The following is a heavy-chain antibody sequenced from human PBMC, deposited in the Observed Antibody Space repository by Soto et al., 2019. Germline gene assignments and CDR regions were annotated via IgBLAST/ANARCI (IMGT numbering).Heavy chain of an antibody. CDR2: ISYDSSNK. Sequence: VQLLESGGGLIQPGGSLRLSCAASGFTFSYGIHWLRQAPGKGLEWVAYISYDSSNKFYGDSAKGRFTISRDNSMTTQFGHMNGFLAENLARHPRSPSVGAYCSGKTSDDYWGQGTLVGVS. D-gene: IGHD2-21*01. CDR1: GFTFSYG. J-gene: IGHJ4*02. CDR3: SPSVGAYCSGKTSDDY. V-gene: IGHV3-30*03.